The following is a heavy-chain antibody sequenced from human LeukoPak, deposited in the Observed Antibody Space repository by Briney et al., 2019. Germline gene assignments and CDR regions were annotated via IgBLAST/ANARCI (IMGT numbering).Heavy chain of an antibody. CDR1: GFTFSSYP. J-gene: IGHJ4*02. Sequence: PGGSLRLSCAASGFTFSSYPMSWVRQSPTKGLQWVSAISGGGGSAYYADSVKGRFTISRDNSKSTLFLQMSSLRAEDTAIYYCATRPLMPPRFDYWGQGTLVTVSS. CDR3: ATRPLMPPRFDY. CDR2: ISGGGGSA. D-gene: IGHD2-2*01. V-gene: IGHV3-23*01.